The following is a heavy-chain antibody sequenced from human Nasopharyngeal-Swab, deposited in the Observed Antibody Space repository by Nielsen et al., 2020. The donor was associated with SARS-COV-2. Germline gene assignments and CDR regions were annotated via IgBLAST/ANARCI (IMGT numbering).Heavy chain of an antibody. Sequence: SETLSLTCTVSGASITTYYWNWIRQPPGKGLEWIGYIYYSGSTNYNPSLKSRVTISVDTSKNQFSLKLSSVTAADTAVYYCARAEVLNGLDYWGQGTLVTVSS. V-gene: IGHV4-59*01. J-gene: IGHJ4*02. CDR2: IYYSGST. CDR3: ARAEVLNGLDY. CDR1: GASITTYY. D-gene: IGHD3-9*01.